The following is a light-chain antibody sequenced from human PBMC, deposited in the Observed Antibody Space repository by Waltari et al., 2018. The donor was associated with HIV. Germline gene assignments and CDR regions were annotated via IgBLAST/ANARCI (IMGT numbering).Light chain of an antibody. CDR1: QTVTSD. V-gene: IGKV3D-15*01. CDR3: QQYADWPFT. J-gene: IGKJ4*01. CDR2: GAS. Sequence: EIVLTQSPATLSVSPGEGDTLSCRASQTVTSDLAWYQQKPCQAPRLLFYGASTRATGIPIRFSGSGSGTDFTLTISSLQSEDLAVYYCQQYADWPFTFGGGTKVEI.